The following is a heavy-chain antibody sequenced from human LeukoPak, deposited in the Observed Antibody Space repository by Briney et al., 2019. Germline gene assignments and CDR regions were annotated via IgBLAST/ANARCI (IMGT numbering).Heavy chain of an antibody. CDR3: ARDPEVGATVFDY. J-gene: IGHJ4*02. Sequence: ASVKVSCKASGYTFTSYGISWVRKAPGQGLGWMGWISAYNGNTNYAQKLQGRVTMTTDTSTSIVYMELRSLRSDDTAVYYCARDPEVGATVFDYWGQGTLVTVSS. CDR2: ISAYNGNT. V-gene: IGHV1-18*04. D-gene: IGHD1-26*01. CDR1: GYTFTSYG.